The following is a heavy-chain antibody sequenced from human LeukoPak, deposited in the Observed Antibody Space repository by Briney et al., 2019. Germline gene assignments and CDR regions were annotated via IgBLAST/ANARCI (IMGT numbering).Heavy chain of an antibody. CDR3: ARDLWYYDSSGHSVIDY. J-gene: IGHJ4*02. D-gene: IGHD3-22*01. CDR1: GYTLTSYG. CDR2: ISAYNGNT. Sequence: ASVKVSCKASGYTLTSYGISWVRQAPGQGLEWMGWISAYNGNTNYAQKLQGRVTMTTDTSTSTAYMELRSLRSDDTAVYYCARDLWYYDSSGHSVIDYWGQGTLVTVSS. V-gene: IGHV1-18*01.